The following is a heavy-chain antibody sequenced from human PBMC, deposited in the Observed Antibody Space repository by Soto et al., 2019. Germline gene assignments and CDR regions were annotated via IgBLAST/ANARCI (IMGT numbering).Heavy chain of an antibody. CDR2: IIPIFGTA. D-gene: IGHD3-10*01. J-gene: IGHJ6*02. CDR3: ARAYGSGSYSYYYYGMDV. Sequence: ASVKVSCKASGGTFSSYAISWVRQAPGQGLEWMGGIIPIFGTANYAQKFQGRVTITADESTSTAYMELSSLRSEDTAVYYCARAYGSGSYSYYYYGMDVWGQGTTVTVSS. CDR1: GGTFSSYA. V-gene: IGHV1-69*13.